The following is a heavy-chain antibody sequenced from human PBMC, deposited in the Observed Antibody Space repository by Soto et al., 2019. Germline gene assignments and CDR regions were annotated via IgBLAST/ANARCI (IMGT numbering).Heavy chain of an antibody. CDR1: GYTFSSYG. V-gene: IGHV1-18*01. Sequence: QGQLVQSGGEVKKSGASVKVSCKASGYTFSSYGISWVRQAPGQGLEWMGWISGYNGDTNYAQKFQGRVTMTIDTSTTTAYMELRSLTSDDTAVYYCAKNGQPPYYYYCLDVWGQGTTVTVSS. CDR2: ISGYNGDT. CDR3: AKNGQPPYYYYCLDV. J-gene: IGHJ6*02. D-gene: IGHD2-8*01.